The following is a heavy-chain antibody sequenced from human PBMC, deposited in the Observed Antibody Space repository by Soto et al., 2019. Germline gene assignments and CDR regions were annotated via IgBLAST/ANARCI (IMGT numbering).Heavy chain of an antibody. CDR2: IKRESDGGTT. Sequence: EVQLVESGGGLVKPGGSLRLACAASGFTLRTAWMNWVRQAPGKGLEWVGRIKRESDGGTTDYGLSVRGRFTISRDESQNTLYLQMNSLGTEDTAVYYCATEPYFYDSSGVDVWGQGTTVTVSS. CDR3: ATEPYFYDSSGVDV. J-gene: IGHJ6*02. CDR1: GFTLRTAW. V-gene: IGHV3-15*07.